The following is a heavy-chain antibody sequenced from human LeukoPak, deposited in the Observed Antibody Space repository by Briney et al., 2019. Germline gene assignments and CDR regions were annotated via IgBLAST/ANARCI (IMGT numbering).Heavy chain of an antibody. CDR1: GFTFSNSW. D-gene: IGHD2-8*02. Sequence: GGSLRLSCAASGFTFSNSWMHWVRQAPGKGPVWVSRINSDGSSTSYADSVKGRFTIFRDNAKNSVYLQMNSLRGEDTAVYYCARDDVTTNGGVIADSRLFDIWGQGTMVTVSS. V-gene: IGHV3-74*01. CDR2: INSDGSST. CDR3: ARDDVTTNGGVIADSRLFDI. J-gene: IGHJ3*02.